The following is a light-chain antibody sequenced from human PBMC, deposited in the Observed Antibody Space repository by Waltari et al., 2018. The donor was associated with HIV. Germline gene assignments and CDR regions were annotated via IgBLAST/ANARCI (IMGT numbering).Light chain of an antibody. CDR3: ASWDDSLNGPV. CDR1: TSNIGRNT. Sequence: QSVLTQPPSASGTPEQRVTISCSGSTSNIGRNTVSWFQQFPGTAPKVLIYGKNQRPSGLPDRFSRSKSGTSASLAISGLQSEDEADYYCASWDDSLNGPVFGGGTKLTVV. CDR2: GKN. V-gene: IGLV1-44*01. J-gene: IGLJ2*01.